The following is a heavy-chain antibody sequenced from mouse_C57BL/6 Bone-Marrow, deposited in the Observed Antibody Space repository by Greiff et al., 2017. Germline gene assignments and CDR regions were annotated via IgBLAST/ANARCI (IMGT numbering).Heavy chain of an antibody. J-gene: IGHJ1*03. CDR2: LYPRDGST. CDR1: GYTFTSYD. CDR3: ARLEFAGSSGDWYFDV. D-gene: IGHD1-1*01. Sequence: QVHVKQSGPELVKPGASVKLSCKASGYTFTSYDINWVKQRPGPGLEWIGWLYPRDGSTKSNEKFKGKATLTVDTSSSTAYMELHSLTSEDSAVYFCARLEFAGSSGDWYFDVWGTGTTVTVSS. V-gene: IGHV1-85*01.